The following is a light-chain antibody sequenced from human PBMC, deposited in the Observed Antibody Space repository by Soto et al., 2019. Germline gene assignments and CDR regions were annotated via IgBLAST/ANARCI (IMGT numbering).Light chain of an antibody. Sequence: QSALTQPASVSGSSGQSITISCTGTSSDVGSYNLVSWYQQHPGKAPKLMIYEGSKRPSGVSNRFSGSKSGNTASLTISGLQAEDEADYYCCSYAGSSTFGVFGGGTKLTVL. J-gene: IGLJ3*02. V-gene: IGLV2-23*03. CDR1: SSDVGSYNL. CDR2: EGS. CDR3: CSYAGSSTFGV.